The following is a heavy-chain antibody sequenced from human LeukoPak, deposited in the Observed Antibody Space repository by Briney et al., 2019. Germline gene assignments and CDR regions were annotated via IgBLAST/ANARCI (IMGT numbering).Heavy chain of an antibody. J-gene: IGHJ3*02. V-gene: IGHV1-18*01. CDR2: ISAYNGNT. CDR3: ARKWLRLSAFDI. Sequence: ASVKVSCKDSGYTFTSYGISWVRQAPGQGLEWMGWISAYNGNTNYAQKLQGRVTMTTDTSTSTAYMELRSLRSDDTAVYYCARKWLRLSAFDIWGQGTMVTVSS. CDR1: GYTFTSYG. D-gene: IGHD5-18*01.